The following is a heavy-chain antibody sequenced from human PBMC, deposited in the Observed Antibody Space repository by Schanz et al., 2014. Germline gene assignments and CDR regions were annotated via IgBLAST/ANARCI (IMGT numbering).Heavy chain of an antibody. J-gene: IGHJ5*02. CDR3: ARPPPLVRGIAGWFGP. D-gene: IGHD3-10*01. Sequence: QVQLVESGGGVVQPGGSLRLSCAASGFSFSSYGMHWVRQAPGKGLEWVAFIWHDGRIKYYADSVKGRFTISRDNSKNTLYPKMNSLRADDTAVYYCARPPPLVRGIAGWFGPWGQGSLVTVSS. V-gene: IGHV3-33*01. CDR1: GFSFSSYG. CDR2: IWHDGRIK.